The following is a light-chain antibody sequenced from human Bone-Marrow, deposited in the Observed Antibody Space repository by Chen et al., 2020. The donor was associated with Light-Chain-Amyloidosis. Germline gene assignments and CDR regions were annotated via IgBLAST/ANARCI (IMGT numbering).Light chain of an antibody. CDR3: QVWDRSSDRPV. V-gene: IGLV3-21*02. CDR1: NIGSTS. CDR2: DDS. Sequence: SYVLTQPPSVSVAPGQTATIACGGNNIGSTSVHWYQQTPGQAPLLGVYDDSDRPSGIPERLSGSNSGNTATLTISRVEAGDEADYYCQVWDRSSDRPVFGGGTKLTVL. J-gene: IGLJ3*02.